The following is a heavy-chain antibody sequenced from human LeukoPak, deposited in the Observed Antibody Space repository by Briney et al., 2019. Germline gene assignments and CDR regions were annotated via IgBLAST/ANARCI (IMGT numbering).Heavy chain of an antibody. V-gene: IGHV1-24*01. D-gene: IGHD3-10*01. Sequence: ASVKVSCKVSGYTLTELSMHWVRQAPGKGLECMGGFDPEDGETIYAQKFQGRVTMTTDTSTSTAYMELRSLRSDDTAVYYCARLSAPGSFQHHYYYYMDVWGKGTTVTVSS. CDR3: ARLSAPGSFQHHYYYYMDV. J-gene: IGHJ6*03. CDR1: GYTLTELS. CDR2: FDPEDGET.